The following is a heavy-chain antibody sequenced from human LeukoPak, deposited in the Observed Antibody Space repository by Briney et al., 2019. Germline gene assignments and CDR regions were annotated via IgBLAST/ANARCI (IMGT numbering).Heavy chain of an antibody. Sequence: ASVKVSCKASGYTFTGYYMHWVRQAPGQGLEWMGGIIPIFSTANYAQKFQGRGTITTDESTSTAYMELSSLTSEDTAVYYCARVESRYCSSTSCYAHFDYWGQGTLVTVSS. J-gene: IGHJ4*02. CDR3: ARVESRYCSSTSCYAHFDY. CDR2: IIPIFSTA. V-gene: IGHV1-69*05. CDR1: GYTFTGYY. D-gene: IGHD2-2*01.